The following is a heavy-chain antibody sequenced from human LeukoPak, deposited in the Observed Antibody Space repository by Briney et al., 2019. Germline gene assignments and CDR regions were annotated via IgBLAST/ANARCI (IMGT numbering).Heavy chain of an antibody. CDR2: IIPIFGTA. J-gene: IGHJ4*02. D-gene: IGHD4-17*01. CDR1: GGTFSSYA. V-gene: IGHV1-69*06. CDR3: ARDPNPDYGDYYFDY. Sequence: SVKVSCKASGGTFSSYAISWVRQAPGQGLEWMGGIIPIFGTANYAQKFQGRVTITADKSTSTAYMELRSLRSDDTAVYYCARDPNPDYGDYYFDYWGQGTLVTVSS.